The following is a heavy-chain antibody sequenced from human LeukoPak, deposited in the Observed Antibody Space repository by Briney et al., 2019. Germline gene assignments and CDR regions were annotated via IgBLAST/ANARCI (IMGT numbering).Heavy chain of an antibody. CDR1: GFTFSSYA. D-gene: IGHD1-26*01. CDR3: ARGKWELIDY. V-gene: IGHV3-23*01. Sequence: PGGSLRLSCAASGFTFSSYAMTWVRQVPGKGLEWVSGISGSGGATYYADSVKGRFTISRDNAKNSLYLQMNSLRAEDTAVYYCARGKWELIDYWGQGTLVTVSS. J-gene: IGHJ4*02. CDR2: ISGSGGAT.